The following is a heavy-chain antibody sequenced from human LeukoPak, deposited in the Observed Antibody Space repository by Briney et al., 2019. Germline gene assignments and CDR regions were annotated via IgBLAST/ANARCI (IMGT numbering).Heavy chain of an antibody. CDR2: ISNGGTDK. Sequence: GGSLRLSCAASGFIGFTFSTYAMHWVRQAPGKGLEWVAVISNGGTDKYYADSVRCPFTIARDNSKKTLYLQMNSLGAEDTAVYYCRAALDIWGQGTIVTVSS. V-gene: IGHV3-30-3*01. CDR1: GFIGFTFSTYA. J-gene: IGHJ3*02. CDR3: RAALDI.